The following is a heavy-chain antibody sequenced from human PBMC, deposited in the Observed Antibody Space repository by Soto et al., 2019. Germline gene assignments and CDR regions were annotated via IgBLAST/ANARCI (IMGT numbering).Heavy chain of an antibody. D-gene: IGHD3-3*01. J-gene: IGHJ6*02. V-gene: IGHV1-69*12. CDR2: IIPIFGTA. CDR1: GGTFSSYA. Sequence: QVQLVQSGAEVKKPGSSVKVSCKASGGTFSSYAISWVRQAPGQGLEWMGGIIPIFGTANYAQKFQGRVTITAXXSXSXXYMELSSLRSEDTAVYYCARYYDFWSDRDYYGMDVWGQGTTVTVSS. CDR3: ARYYDFWSDRDYYGMDV.